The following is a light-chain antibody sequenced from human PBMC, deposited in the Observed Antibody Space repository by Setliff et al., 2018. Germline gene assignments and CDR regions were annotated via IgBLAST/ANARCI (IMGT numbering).Light chain of an antibody. J-gene: IGLJ1*01. CDR2: GNS. CDR3: QSYDSGLSGPNYV. CDR1: AGYD. Sequence: AGYDVHWYQQLPGTAPKLPIYGNSNRPSGVPDRFSGSKSGTSASLAITGLQAEDEADYYCQSYDSGLSGPNYVFGTGTKVTVL. V-gene: IGLV1-40*01.